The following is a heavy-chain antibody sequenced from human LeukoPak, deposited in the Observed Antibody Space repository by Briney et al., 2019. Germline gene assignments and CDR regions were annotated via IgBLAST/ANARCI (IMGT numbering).Heavy chain of an antibody. D-gene: IGHD3-10*01. CDR3: ARTHFYYGSGSYSPIDY. CDR1: GYSFTSYW. V-gene: IGHV5-51*01. Sequence: GESLKISCKGSGYSFTSYWIGWVRQMPGKGLEWMGIIYPGDSDTRYSPSFQGQVTISADKSISTAYLQWSSLKASDTAMYYCARTHFYYGSGSYSPIDYWGQGTLVTVSS. CDR2: IYPGDSDT. J-gene: IGHJ4*02.